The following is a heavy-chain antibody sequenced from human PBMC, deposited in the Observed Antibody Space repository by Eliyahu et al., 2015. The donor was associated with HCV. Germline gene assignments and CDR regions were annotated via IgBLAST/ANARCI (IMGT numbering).Heavy chain of an antibody. Sequence: QVQLQESGPGLVKPSETLSLTCSVSGGSISSYYWXWIRPPPGKGLEWIGFFYYSGTTNYNPSLRSRVTISVDTSRNQFSLRLRSVTTADTAVYYCARAVESASFGVVISPENYYFYMDVWGKGTTVTVSS. CDR2: FYYSGTT. D-gene: IGHD3-3*01. J-gene: IGHJ6*03. CDR3: ARAVESASFGVVISPENYYFYMDV. CDR1: GGSISSYY. V-gene: IGHV4-59*01.